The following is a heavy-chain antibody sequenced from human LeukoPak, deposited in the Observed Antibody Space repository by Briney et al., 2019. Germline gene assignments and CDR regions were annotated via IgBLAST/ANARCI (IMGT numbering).Heavy chain of an antibody. CDR1: GGSISSSSYY. CDR3: ARPRGSSWYGGYFQH. Sequence: SETLSLTCTVSGGSISSSSYYWSWIRQPPGKGLEWIGEINHSGSTNYNPSLKSRVTISVDTSKNQFSLKLSSVTAADTAVYYCARPRGSSWYGGYFQHWGQGTLVTVSS. V-gene: IGHV4-39*07. J-gene: IGHJ1*01. CDR2: INHSGST. D-gene: IGHD6-13*01.